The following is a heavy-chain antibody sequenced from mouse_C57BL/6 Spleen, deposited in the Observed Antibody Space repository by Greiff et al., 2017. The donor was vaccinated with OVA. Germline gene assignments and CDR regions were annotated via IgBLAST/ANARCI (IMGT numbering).Heavy chain of an antibody. D-gene: IGHD1-1*01. V-gene: IGHV5-17*01. Sequence: EVQGVESGGGLVKPGGSLKLSCAASGFTFSDYGMHWVRQAPEKGLEWVAYISSGSSTIYYADTVKGRFTISRDNAKNTLFLQITSLRSEDTAMYYCAKSLYYGSSYVGWYFDVWGTGTTVTVSS. CDR2: ISSGSSTI. J-gene: IGHJ1*03. CDR1: GFTFSDYG. CDR3: AKSLYYGSSYVGWYFDV.